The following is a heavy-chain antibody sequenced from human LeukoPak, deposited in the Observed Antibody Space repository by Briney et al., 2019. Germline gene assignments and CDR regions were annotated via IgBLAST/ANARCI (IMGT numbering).Heavy chain of an antibody. CDR2: ISSSGNNI. CDR1: GFTFIKYE. CDR3: ARAGSYFDY. J-gene: IGHJ4*02. D-gene: IGHD1-26*01. V-gene: IGHV3-48*03. Sequence: PGGSLRLSCAATGFTFIKYELNSVGQAPGKGLEWVSYISSSGNNIYYADSVKGRFTISRDNAKNSLFLQMNRLRADDRGLDNCARAGSYFDYWGQGTLVTVSS.